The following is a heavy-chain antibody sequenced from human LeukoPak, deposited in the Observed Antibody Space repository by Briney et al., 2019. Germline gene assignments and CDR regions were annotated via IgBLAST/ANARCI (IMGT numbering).Heavy chain of an antibody. D-gene: IGHD3-3*01. Sequence: GGSLRLSCAASGFTFDDYAMHWVRQAPGKGLEWVSGISWNSGSIGYADSVKGRFTISRDNAKNSLYLQMNSLRAEDTALYYCAKDIASALSYFDLWGRGTLVTVSS. CDR3: AKDIASALSYFDL. CDR1: GFTFDDYA. V-gene: IGHV3-9*01. J-gene: IGHJ2*01. CDR2: ISWNSGSI.